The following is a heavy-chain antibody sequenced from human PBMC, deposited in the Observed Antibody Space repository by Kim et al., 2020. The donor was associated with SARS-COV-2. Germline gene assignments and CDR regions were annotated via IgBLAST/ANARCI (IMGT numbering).Heavy chain of an antibody. CDR2: ISSSSSYI. D-gene: IGHD5-12*01. V-gene: IGHV3-21*01. CDR3: ARGWLGGGYSRPYYYYYYTDV. Sequence: GGSLRLSCAASGFTFSSYSMNWVRQAPGKGLEWVSSISSSSSYIYYADSVKGRFTISRDNAKNSLYLQMNSLRAEDTAVYYCARGWLGGGYSRPYYYYYYTDVWGKGTTVTVSS. CDR1: GFTFSSYS. J-gene: IGHJ6*03.